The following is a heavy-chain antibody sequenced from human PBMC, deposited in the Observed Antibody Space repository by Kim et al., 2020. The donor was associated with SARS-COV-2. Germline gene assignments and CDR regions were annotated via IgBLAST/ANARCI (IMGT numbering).Heavy chain of an antibody. D-gene: IGHD2-2*01. Sequence: HKSRVTISVDTTKNQLSLKLSSVTAADTAVYYCARVGLYCSSTSCSGFDIWGQGTMVTVSS. J-gene: IGHJ3*02. CDR3: ARVGLYCSSTSCSGFDI. V-gene: IGHV4-59*01.